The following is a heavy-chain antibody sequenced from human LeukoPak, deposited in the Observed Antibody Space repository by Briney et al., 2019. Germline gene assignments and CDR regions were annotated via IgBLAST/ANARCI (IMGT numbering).Heavy chain of an antibody. V-gene: IGHV3-23*01. J-gene: IGHJ4*02. CDR1: GFTFSSYA. D-gene: IGHD2-2*01. CDR2: ISGSGGST. CDR3: AKTQRYCSSTSCHFDY. Sequence: PGGSLRLSCAASGFTFSSYAMSWVRQAPGKGLEWVSAISGSGGSTYYADSVKGRFTISRDNSKNTLYLQMNSLRAEDTAVYYCAKTQRYCSSTSCHFDYWGQGTLVTASS.